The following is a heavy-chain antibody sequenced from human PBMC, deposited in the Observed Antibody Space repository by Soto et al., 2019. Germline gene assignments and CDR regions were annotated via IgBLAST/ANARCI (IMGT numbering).Heavy chain of an antibody. CDR2: INQDGSEK. CDR3: ARGSGSSYFDF. CDR1: ALTFRNNW. V-gene: IGHV3-7*01. D-gene: IGHD3-10*01. J-gene: IGHJ4*02. Sequence: GGSLRLSCAASALTFRNNWMSWVRQAPGKGLEWVANINQDGSEKSYVDSVKGRFTISRDRANNSVYLHLSSLRAGDTAVYFCARGSGSSYFDFWGQGTLVTVSS.